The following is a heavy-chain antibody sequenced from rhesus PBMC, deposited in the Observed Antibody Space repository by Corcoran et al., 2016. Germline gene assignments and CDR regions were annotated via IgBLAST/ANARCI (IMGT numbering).Heavy chain of an antibody. V-gene: IGHV4-127*01. J-gene: IGHJ4*01. CDR3: AGRIVGATLDY. Sequence: QVQLQESGPGLVKPSETLSLTCAVSGYSISSGYGWSWIRQPPGKGLEWIGYIGGSSGRTNDNHSLKSRVTISKDTAKNQFSLKLSSVTAADTAVYYCAGRIVGATLDYWGQGVLVTVSS. CDR1: GYSISSGYG. D-gene: IGHD1-44*02. CDR2: IGGSSGRT.